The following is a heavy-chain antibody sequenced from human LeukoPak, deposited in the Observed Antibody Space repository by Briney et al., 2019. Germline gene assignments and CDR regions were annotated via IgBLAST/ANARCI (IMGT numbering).Heavy chain of an antibody. CDR2: INHSGST. D-gene: IGHD6-13*01. Sequence: PSEILSLTCAVYGGSFSGYYWSWIRQPPGKGLEWIGEINHSGSTNYNPSLKSRVTISVDTSKNQFSLKLSSVTAADTAVYYCARGCYYRKQLAHGIIGKGPYYFDYWGQGTLVTVSS. CDR1: GGSFSGYY. V-gene: IGHV4-34*01. J-gene: IGHJ4*02. CDR3: ARGCYYRKQLAHGIIGKGPYYFDY.